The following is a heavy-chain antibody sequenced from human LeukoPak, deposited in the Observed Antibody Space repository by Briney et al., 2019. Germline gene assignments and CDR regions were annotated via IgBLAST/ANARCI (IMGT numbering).Heavy chain of an antibody. V-gene: IGHV3-30*02. CDR2: IRYDGSNK. Sequence: PGGSLRLSCAASGFTFSSYGMHWVRQAPGKGLEWVAFIRYDGSNKYYADSVKGRFTISRDNSKNTLYLQMNSLRADDTAVYFCARDLGYSSIHGFDSWGQGILVTVSS. CDR3: ARDLGYSSIHGFDS. CDR1: GFTFSSYG. J-gene: IGHJ4*02. D-gene: IGHD6-13*01.